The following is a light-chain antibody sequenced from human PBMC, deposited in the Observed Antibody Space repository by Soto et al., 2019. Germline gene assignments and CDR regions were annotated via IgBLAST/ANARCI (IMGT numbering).Light chain of an antibody. CDR1: SSDVGGYNY. CDR2: EVS. J-gene: IGLJ2*01. Sequence: QSALTQPPSASGSPGQSGTISCTGTSSDVGGYNYVSWYQQHPGKAPKVMIYEVSKRPSGVPDRFSGSKSGKTASLTVSGLQAEDEADYYCSSYVGSSNCVVFGGGTKLTVL. CDR3: SSYVGSSNCVV. V-gene: IGLV2-8*01.